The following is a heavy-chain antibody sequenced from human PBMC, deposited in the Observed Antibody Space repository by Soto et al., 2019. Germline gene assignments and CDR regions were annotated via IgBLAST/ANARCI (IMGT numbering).Heavy chain of an antibody. V-gene: IGHV4-59*01. CDR3: VRGYSYWFDY. CDR2: IYYSGST. D-gene: IGHD5-18*01. Sequence: AETLSLTCTISGGSISSYYWSWIRQPPGKGLEWIGYIYYSGSTNYNPSLKSRVTISVDTSKNQFSLKLSSVTAADTAVYYCVRGYSYWFDYWGQGTLVTGSS. J-gene: IGHJ4*02. CDR1: GGSISSYY.